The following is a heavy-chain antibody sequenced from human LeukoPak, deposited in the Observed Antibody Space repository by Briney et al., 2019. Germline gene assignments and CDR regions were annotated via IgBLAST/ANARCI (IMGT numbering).Heavy chain of an antibody. CDR2: ISYDGSNK. D-gene: IGHD1-1*01. CDR1: GFTFSSYG. CDR3: AEGTVTTGEDAFDI. J-gene: IGHJ3*02. Sequence: GRSLRLSCAASGFTFSSYGMHWVRQAPGKGLEWVAVISYDGSNKYYADSVKGRFTISRDNSKNTLYLQMNSLRAEDTAVYYCAEGTVTTGEDAFDIWGQGTMVTVSS. V-gene: IGHV3-30*18.